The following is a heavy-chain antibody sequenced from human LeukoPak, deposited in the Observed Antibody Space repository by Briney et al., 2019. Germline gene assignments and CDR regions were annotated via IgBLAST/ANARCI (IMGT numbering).Heavy chain of an antibody. J-gene: IGHJ4*02. CDR1: GFTFSSYE. D-gene: IGHD3-3*01. CDR2: ISYDGSNK. Sequence: GGSLRLSCAASGFTFSSYEMNWVRQAPGKGLEWVAVISYDGSNKYYADSVKGRFTISRDNSKNTLYLQMNSLRAEDTAVYYCAKGGGYYFDYWGQGTLVTVSS. V-gene: IGHV3-30*18. CDR3: AKGGGYYFDY.